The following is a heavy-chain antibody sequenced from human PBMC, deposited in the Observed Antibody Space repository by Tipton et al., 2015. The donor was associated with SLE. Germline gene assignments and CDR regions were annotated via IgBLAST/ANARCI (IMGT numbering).Heavy chain of an antibody. CDR1: GYSFTSYW. CDR2: ISGSGGST. J-gene: IGHJ4*02. CDR3: AKDRVSSGDY. V-gene: IGHV3-23*04. Sequence: VQLVQSGAEVKKPGESLKISCKGSGYSFTSYWIGWVRQAPGKGLEWVSAISGSGGSTYYADSVKGRFTISRDNSKNTLYLQMNSLRAEDTAVYYCAKDRVSSGDYWGQGTLVTVSS. D-gene: IGHD6-6*01.